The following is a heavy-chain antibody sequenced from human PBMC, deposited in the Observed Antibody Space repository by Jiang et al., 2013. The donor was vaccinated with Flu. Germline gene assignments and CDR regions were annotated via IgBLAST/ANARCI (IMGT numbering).Heavy chain of an antibody. CDR3: ARGIYITGWHYFDY. Sequence: LLKPSETLSLTCTVSGGSISSSSYYWGWIRQPPGKGLEWIANIYYSGTTYYNPSPKSRVTISIDTSRNQFSLKLSSVTAADTAVYYCARGIYITGWHYFDYWGEGTLVTVSS. J-gene: IGHJ4*02. CDR1: GGSISSSSYY. CDR2: IYYSGTT. D-gene: IGHD6-19*01. V-gene: IGHV4-39*01.